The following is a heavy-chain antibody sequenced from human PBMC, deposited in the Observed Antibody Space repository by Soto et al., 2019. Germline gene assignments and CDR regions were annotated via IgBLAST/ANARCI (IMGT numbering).Heavy chain of an antibody. CDR1: GGSISSYY. CDR3: ARRWGRTFDY. D-gene: IGHD1-26*01. V-gene: IGHV4-59*08. CDR2: IYYSGST. Sequence: QVQLQESGPGLVKPSETLSLTCTVSGGSISSYYWSWIRQPPGKGLEWIGYIYYSGSTNYSPSLKSRVTISVDTSKNQFALKRSSVTGADTAVYYCARRWGRTFDYWGQGTLVTVSS. J-gene: IGHJ4*02.